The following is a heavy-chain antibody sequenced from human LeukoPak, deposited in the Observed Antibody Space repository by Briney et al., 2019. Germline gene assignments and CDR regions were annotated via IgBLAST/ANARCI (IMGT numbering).Heavy chain of an antibody. CDR2: IIPIFGTA. Sequence: SVKVSCKASGGTFSSYAISWVRQAPGQGLEWMGGIIPIFGTANYAQKFQGRVTITTDESTSTAYMELSSLRSEDTAVYYCARGRDYYDSSGYYKNAFDIWGQGKMVTVSS. CDR3: ARGRDYYDSSGYYKNAFDI. V-gene: IGHV1-69*05. J-gene: IGHJ3*02. CDR1: GGTFSSYA. D-gene: IGHD3-22*01.